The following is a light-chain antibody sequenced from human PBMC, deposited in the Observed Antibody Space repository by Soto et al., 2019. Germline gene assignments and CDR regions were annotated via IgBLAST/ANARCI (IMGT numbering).Light chain of an antibody. Sequence: DIQMTQSPSSLSASVGDRVTITCRASQSISSFVNWYQQKPGKAPKLLIYAASSLQSEVPSRFSGSGSGTDFTLTISSLQPEDFATYYCQQSYSTLLFTFGPGTKVDVK. V-gene: IGKV1-39*01. CDR3: QQSYSTLLFT. J-gene: IGKJ3*01. CDR2: AAS. CDR1: QSISSF.